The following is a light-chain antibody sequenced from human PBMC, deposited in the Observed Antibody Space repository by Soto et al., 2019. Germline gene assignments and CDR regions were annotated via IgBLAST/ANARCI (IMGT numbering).Light chain of an antibody. Sequence: EIVLTQSPGTLSLSPGERITLSCRASQSVDRNYLAWYQQKLGQAPRLLIYGASSRATGISDRFSGSGSGTDFTLTISRLEPEDFAVYYCQQYGSSPRTFGQGTKVEIK. CDR2: GAS. CDR3: QQYGSSPRT. V-gene: IGKV3-20*01. CDR1: QSVDRNY. J-gene: IGKJ1*01.